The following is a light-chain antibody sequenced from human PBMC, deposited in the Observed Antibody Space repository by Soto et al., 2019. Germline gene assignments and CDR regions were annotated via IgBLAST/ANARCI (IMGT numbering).Light chain of an antibody. Sequence: SALTQPASVSGSPGQSIAISCTGSSSDVGFYKYVSWYQQHPGKVPKLIIYEVTNRPSGVSNRFSGSKSGNTASLTISGLQAEDEADYYCCSYTTSSTRVFGSGTKLTVL. CDR1: SSDVGFYKY. J-gene: IGLJ1*01. CDR3: CSYTTSSTRV. CDR2: EVT. V-gene: IGLV2-14*01.